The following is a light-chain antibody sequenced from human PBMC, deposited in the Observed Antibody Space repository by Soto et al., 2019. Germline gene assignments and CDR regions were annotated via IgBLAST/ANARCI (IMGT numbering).Light chain of an antibody. Sequence: DIQMTQSPSSLSASVGDRVTITCQASQDISNYLNWYQQKPGKAPKLLIYDASNLETGVPSRFSGSGSGTDFTFTISSLQPEDIATYYGQQYDNLQPPHTFGGGTKVEIK. CDR2: DAS. CDR1: QDISNY. CDR3: QQYDNLQPPHT. J-gene: IGKJ4*01. V-gene: IGKV1-33*01.